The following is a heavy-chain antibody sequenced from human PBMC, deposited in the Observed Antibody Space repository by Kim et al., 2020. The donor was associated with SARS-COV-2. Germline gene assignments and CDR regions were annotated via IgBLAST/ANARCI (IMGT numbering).Heavy chain of an antibody. CDR2: TYYRSKWYN. V-gene: IGHV6-1*01. J-gene: IGHJ6*02. CDR1: GDSVSSNSAA. Sequence: SQTLSLTCAISGDSVSSNSAAWNWIRQSPSRGLEWLGRTYYRSKWYNDYAVSVKSRITINPDTSKNQFSLQLNSVTPEDTAVYYCARDREKELNYYYYGMDVWGQGTTVTVSS. CDR3: ARDREKELNYYYYGMDV. D-gene: IGHD1-1*01.